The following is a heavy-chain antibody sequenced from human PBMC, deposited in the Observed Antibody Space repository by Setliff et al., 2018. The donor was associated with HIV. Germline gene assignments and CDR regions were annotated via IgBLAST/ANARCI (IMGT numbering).Heavy chain of an antibody. Sequence: GASVKVSCKSSGYTLTDYFIHWVRQAPGQGLEWMGWISPDNANTRISQRFRGSVTMTRDRSINTAYMEFSGLTSDDTAVYYCARQLSNSFDYWGQGTLVTVSS. V-gene: IGHV1-2*02. CDR2: ISPDNANT. CDR1: GYTLTDYF. D-gene: IGHD1-1*01. J-gene: IGHJ4*02. CDR3: ARQLSNSFDY.